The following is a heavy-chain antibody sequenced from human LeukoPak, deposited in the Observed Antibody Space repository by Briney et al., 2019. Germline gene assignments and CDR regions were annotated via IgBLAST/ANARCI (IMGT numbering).Heavy chain of an antibody. CDR3: ARHLGPHSGSYILFDY. D-gene: IGHD1-26*01. CDR2: INHSGST. Sequence: SETLSLTCAVYGGSFSGYYWSWIRQPPGKGLEWIGEINHSGSTNYNPSLKSRVTISVDTSKNQFSLKLSSVTAADTAVYYCARHLGPHSGSYILFDYWGQGTLVTVSS. J-gene: IGHJ4*02. V-gene: IGHV4-34*01. CDR1: GGSFSGYY.